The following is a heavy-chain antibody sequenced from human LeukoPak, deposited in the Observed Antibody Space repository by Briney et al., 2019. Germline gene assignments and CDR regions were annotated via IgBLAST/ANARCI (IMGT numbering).Heavy chain of an antibody. D-gene: IGHD6-19*01. CDR2: IYYSGST. J-gene: IGHJ4*02. CDR3: ARDLAVAGLYYFDY. Sequence: SETLSLTCTVSGVSVSSGTYYWSWIRQPPGTGLEWIGYIYYSGSTNYNPSLKSRVTISVDTSKNQFSLKLSSVTAADTAVYYCARDLAVAGLYYFDYWGQGTLVTVSS. CDR1: GVSVSSGTYY. V-gene: IGHV4-61*01.